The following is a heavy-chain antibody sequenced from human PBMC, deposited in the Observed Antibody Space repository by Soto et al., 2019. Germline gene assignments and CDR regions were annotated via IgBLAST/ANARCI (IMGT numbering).Heavy chain of an antibody. J-gene: IGHJ4*02. Sequence: QVQLVQSGAEVKKPGASVKVSCKASGYTFTSYGISWVRQAPGQGLEWMGWVSAYNGNTNYAQKLQGRVTMTTDTSTSTAYMELRSLRSDDTAVYYCARVNTMVRGVIPPSPFDYWGQGTLVTVSS. CDR3: ARVNTMVRGVIPPSPFDY. D-gene: IGHD3-10*01. CDR1: GYTFTSYG. V-gene: IGHV1-18*04. CDR2: VSAYNGNT.